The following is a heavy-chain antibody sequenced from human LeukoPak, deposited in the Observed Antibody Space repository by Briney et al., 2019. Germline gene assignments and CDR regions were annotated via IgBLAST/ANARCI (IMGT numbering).Heavy chain of an antibody. Sequence: GGSLRLSCAASGFTFSSYSMNWVRQAPGKGQEWVSSISSSSSYIYYADSVKGRFTISRDNAKNSLYLQMNSLRAEDTAVYYCARAEFNWNYPPPWFDPWGQGTLVTVSS. V-gene: IGHV3-21*01. J-gene: IGHJ5*02. CDR2: ISSSSSYI. CDR1: GFTFSSYS. CDR3: ARAEFNWNYPPPWFDP. D-gene: IGHD1-7*01.